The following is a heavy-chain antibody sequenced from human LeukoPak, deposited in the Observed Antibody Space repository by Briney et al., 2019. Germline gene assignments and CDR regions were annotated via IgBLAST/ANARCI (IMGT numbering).Heavy chain of an antibody. CDR3: ARGGGSPLGY. CDR2: IYYSGST. CDR1: GGSISSSSYY. Sequence: SETLSLTCTVSGGSISSSSYYWGWIRQPPGKGLEWIGSIYYSGSTYYNPSLKSRVTISVDTSKNQFSLKLSSVTAADTAVYYCARGGGSPLGYWGQGTLVTVSS. D-gene: IGHD1-26*01. J-gene: IGHJ4*02. V-gene: IGHV4-39*07.